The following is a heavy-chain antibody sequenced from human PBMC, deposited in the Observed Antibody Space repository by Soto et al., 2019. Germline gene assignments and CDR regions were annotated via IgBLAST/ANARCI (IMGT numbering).Heavy chain of an antibody. V-gene: IGHV3-9*01. CDR1: GFTFDDYA. J-gene: IGHJ4*02. Sequence: EVQLVESGGGLVQPGRSLRLSCAASGFTFDDYAMHWVRQAPGKGLEWVSGISWNSGSIGYADSVKGRFTISRDNAKNSLYLRMNSLRAEDTALYYCAKGPSFRYYFVYWGQGTLVTVSS. CDR3: AKGPSFRYYFVY. D-gene: IGHD2-15*01. CDR2: ISWNSGSI.